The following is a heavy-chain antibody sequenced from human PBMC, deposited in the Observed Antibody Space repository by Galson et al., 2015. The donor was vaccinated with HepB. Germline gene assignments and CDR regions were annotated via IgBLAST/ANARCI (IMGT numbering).Heavy chain of an antibody. J-gene: IGHJ4*02. CDR3: ARVTAVKGVIIPPFDY. D-gene: IGHD3-10*01. Sequence: SVKVSCKASGYTFTSYSISWVVHAPGQGLEWMGWISAYSGDTNYAQTLQGRVTMTTDTSTNTAYMELTSLRSADTAVYYCARVTAVKGVIIPPFDYWGQGTLVTVSS. CDR2: ISAYSGDT. V-gene: IGHV1-18*01. CDR1: GYTFTSYS.